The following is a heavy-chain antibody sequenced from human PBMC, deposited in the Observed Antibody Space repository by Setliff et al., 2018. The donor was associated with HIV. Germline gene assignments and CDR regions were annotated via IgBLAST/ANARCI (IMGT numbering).Heavy chain of an antibody. CDR3: ATLDPSGGNFLVY. CDR2: IHASGKA. CDR1: GDTDFY. V-gene: IGHV4-4*09. D-gene: IGHD2-21*02. J-gene: IGHJ4*02. Sequence: PSETLSLTCTVSGDTDFYWSWIRQSPGKGLEWIGYIHASGKANYNPSLKSRVTISLDTSKMQFSLRLTSVTAADTAVYYCATLDPSGGNFLVYWGQGTLVTVSS.